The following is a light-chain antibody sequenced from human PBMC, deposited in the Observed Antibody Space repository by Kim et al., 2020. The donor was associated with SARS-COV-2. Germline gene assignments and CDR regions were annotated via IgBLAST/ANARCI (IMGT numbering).Light chain of an antibody. CDR2: GNV. J-gene: IGLJ3*02. Sequence: RVKISCTGSSSNIGAGYHVHWYQQLPGTAPKLRIYGNVNRPSGVPDRFSGSKSGTSASLAITGLQAEDEAHYYCQSYDSSLNGVLFGGGTQLTVL. CDR3: QSYDSSLNGVL. CDR1: SSNIGAGYH. V-gene: IGLV1-40*01.